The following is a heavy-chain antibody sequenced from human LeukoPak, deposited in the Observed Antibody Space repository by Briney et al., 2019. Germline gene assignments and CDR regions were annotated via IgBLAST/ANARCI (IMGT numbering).Heavy chain of an antibody. CDR1: GFTFSSYW. CDR3: VRFNSGPNPFDI. D-gene: IGHD1-26*01. V-gene: IGHV3-7*01. Sequence: PGGSLRLSCAASGFTFSSYWMSWVRQAPGKGLEWVANIKQDGSEKNYVDSVKSRFTISRDNAKNSLYLQMNSLRAGDTAVYYCVRFNSGPNPFDIWGQGTMVTV. J-gene: IGHJ3*02. CDR2: IKQDGSEK.